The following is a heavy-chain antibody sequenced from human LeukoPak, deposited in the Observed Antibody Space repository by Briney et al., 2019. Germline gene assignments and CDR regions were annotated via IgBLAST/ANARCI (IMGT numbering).Heavy chain of an antibody. CDR3: AKMRGNGDCGYYYYMDV. CDR2: ISGSGGST. V-gene: IGHV3-23*01. CDR1: GFTFSNYA. J-gene: IGHJ6*03. D-gene: IGHD2-21*02. Sequence: GGSLRLSCAASGFTFSNYAMSWVRQAPGKGLEWVSAISGSGGSTYYADSVEGRFTISRDNSKNTLYLQMNSLRAEDTAVYYCAKMRGNGDCGYYYYMDVWGKGTTVTVSS.